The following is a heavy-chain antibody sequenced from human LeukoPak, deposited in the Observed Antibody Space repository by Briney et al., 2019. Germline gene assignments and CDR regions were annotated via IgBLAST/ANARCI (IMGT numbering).Heavy chain of an antibody. CDR3: ATDGPTIFAFDI. CDR2: FDPEDGET. CDR1: GYTLTELS. Sequence: ASVKVSCKVSGYTLTELSKHWVRQAPGKVLEWMGGFDPEDGETIYAQKFQGRVTMTEDTSTDTAYMELSSLRSEDTAVYYCATDGPTIFAFDIWGQGTMVTASS. J-gene: IGHJ3*02. V-gene: IGHV1-24*01. D-gene: IGHD3-10*02.